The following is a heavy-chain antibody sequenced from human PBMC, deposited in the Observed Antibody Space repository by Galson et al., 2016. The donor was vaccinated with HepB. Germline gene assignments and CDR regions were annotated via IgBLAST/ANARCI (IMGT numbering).Heavy chain of an antibody. J-gene: IGHJ4*02. D-gene: IGHD2-21*01. V-gene: IGHV3-7*03. CDR3: ARDNSPTRGDFLLWYY. CDR1: GLTFSNYW. CDR2: IRQDGNEK. Sequence: SLRLSCAVSGLTFSNYWMSWVRQAPGEGPEWVANIRQDGNEKFYVDSVKGRFIISKDNAKNSLYLQMNSLRAEDTAVYYCARDNSPTRGDFLLWYYWGQGTLVTVSS.